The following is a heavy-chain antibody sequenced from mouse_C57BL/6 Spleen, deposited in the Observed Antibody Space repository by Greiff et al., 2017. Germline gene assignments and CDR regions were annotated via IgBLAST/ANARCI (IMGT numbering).Heavy chain of an antibody. CDR2: IRNKANGSTT. CDR1: GFTFTDYY. CDR3: ARVSSSWFAY. Sequence: EVQVVESGGGLVQPGGSLRLSCATSGFTFTDYYMSWVRQPPGKALEWLGFIRNKANGSTTAYSASVKGRFTISRDNSQSILYLQINTLRAEDSATYYCARVSSSWFAYGGQGTLVTVSA. D-gene: IGHD1-1*01. J-gene: IGHJ3*01. V-gene: IGHV7-3*02.